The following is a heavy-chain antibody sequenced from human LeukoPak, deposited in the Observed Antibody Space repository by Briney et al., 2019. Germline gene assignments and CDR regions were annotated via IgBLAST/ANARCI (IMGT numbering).Heavy chain of an antibody. CDR1: GGSISNYY. CDR3: AQDRAWIEFYF. CDR2: IHNSGST. V-gene: IGHV4-59*01. D-gene: IGHD5-12*01. J-gene: IGHJ4*02. Sequence: SETLSLTCTVSGGSISNYYWSWIRQTPGKGLEWIGYIHNSGSTKYNPSLKSPVSISVDTSKNQFSLKVNSVTAADTAVYYCAQDRAWIEFYFWGQGTLVTVSS.